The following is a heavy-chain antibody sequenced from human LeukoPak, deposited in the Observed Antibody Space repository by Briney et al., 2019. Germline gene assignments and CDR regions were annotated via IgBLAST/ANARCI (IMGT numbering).Heavy chain of an antibody. CDR2: ISSSSGTI. J-gene: IGHJ6*02. CDR1: GFIFSSYN. D-gene: IGHD4-11*01. Sequence: GGSLRLSCVASGFIFSSYNMNWVRQAPGKGLEWVSYISSSSGTIYYAGSVKGRFTVSRDNAKNSLYLQMNSLRAEDTAVYYCARDRYTKYAYYYDGMDVWGQGTTVTVSS. CDR3: ARDRYTKYAYYYDGMDV. V-gene: IGHV3-48*01.